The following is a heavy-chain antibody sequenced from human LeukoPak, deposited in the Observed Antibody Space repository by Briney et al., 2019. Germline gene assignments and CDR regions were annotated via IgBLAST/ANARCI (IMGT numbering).Heavy chain of an antibody. Sequence: PGGSLRLSCAASGFIFSDYWMHWVRQAPGKGLVWVSHINSDGSSTSYADSVKGRFTISRDNAENSLYLQLNSLRAEDTAVYYCLAGGGYWGQGTLVTVSS. CDR1: GFIFSDYW. J-gene: IGHJ4*02. D-gene: IGHD3-10*01. V-gene: IGHV3-74*01. CDR3: LAGGGY. CDR2: INSDGSST.